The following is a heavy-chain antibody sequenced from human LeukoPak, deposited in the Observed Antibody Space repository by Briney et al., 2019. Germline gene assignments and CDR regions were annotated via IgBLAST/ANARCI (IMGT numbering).Heavy chain of an antibody. D-gene: IGHD6-19*01. CDR2: INHSGST. CDR3: ATYSSGWYYFDY. Sequence: PSETLSLTCAVYGGSLSGYYWSWIRQPPGKGLEWIGEINHSGSTNYNPSLKSRVTISVDTSKNQFSLKLSSVTAADTAVYYCATYSSGWYYFDYWGQGTLVTVSS. J-gene: IGHJ4*02. V-gene: IGHV4-34*01. CDR1: GGSLSGYY.